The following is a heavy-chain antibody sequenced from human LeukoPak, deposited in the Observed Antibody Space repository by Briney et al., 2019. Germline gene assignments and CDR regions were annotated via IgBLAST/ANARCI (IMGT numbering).Heavy chain of an antibody. V-gene: IGHV3-7*01. D-gene: IGHD1-7*01. CDR3: VGWGISGITNH. Sequence: LRLSCAASELTSSTSWMSWVRQAPGKGLEWVAQTKQDGSEKYYVDSVKGRFTTSRDKNSLFLQMNSVRAEDTAVYYCVGWGISGITNHWGQGTLVTVSS. CDR2: TKQDGSEK. CDR1: ELTSSTSW. J-gene: IGHJ4*02.